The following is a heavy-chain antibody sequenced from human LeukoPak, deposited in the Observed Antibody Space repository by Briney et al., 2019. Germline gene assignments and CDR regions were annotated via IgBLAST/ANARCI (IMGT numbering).Heavy chain of an antibody. J-gene: IGHJ6*02. V-gene: IGHV3-21*01. CDR1: RFTFSSYG. CDR2: ISSSSSYI. Sequence: GGSLRLSCAASRFTFSSYGMNWVRQAPGKGLEWVSSISSSSSYIYYADSVKGRFTISRDNAKNSLYLQMNSLRAEDTAVYYCARGVRYYDILTGNYPTYCYGMDVWGQGTTVTVSS. D-gene: IGHD3-9*01. CDR3: ARGVRYYDILTGNYPTYCYGMDV.